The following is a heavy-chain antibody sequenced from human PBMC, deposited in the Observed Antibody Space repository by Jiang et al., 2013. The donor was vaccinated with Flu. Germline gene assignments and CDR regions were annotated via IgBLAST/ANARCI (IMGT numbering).Heavy chain of an antibody. D-gene: IGHD3-22*01. CDR3: AGDYYDSSGLYSPAFDI. V-gene: IGHV1-46*01. CDR2: INPSGGST. CDR1: GYTFTSYY. J-gene: IGHJ3*02. Sequence: SGAEVKKPGASVKVSCKASGYTFTSYYMHWVRQAPGQGLEWMGIINPSGGSTSYAQKFQGRVTMTRDTSTSTVYMELSSLRSEDTAVYYCAGDYYDSSGLYSPAFDIWGQGTMVTVSS.